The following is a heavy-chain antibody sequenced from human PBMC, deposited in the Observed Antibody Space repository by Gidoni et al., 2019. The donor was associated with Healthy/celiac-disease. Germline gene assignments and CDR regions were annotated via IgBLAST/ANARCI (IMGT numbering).Heavy chain of an antibody. CDR2: IIPICGTA. V-gene: IGHV1-69*01. Sequence: QVQLVQSGAEVKKPGSSVKLSCKASGCPFSSYAISWVRQAPGQGLEWMGGIIPICGTANYAQKFQGRVTITADESTSTAYMELSSLRSEDTAVYYGARPPGDHDAFDIWGQGTMVTVSS. D-gene: IGHD4-17*01. CDR3: ARPPGDHDAFDI. CDR1: GCPFSSYA. J-gene: IGHJ3*02.